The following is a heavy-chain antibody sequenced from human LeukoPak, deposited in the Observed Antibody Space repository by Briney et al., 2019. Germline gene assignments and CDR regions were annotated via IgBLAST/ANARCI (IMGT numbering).Heavy chain of an antibody. CDR1: GYTLTELS. D-gene: IGHD2-2*01. CDR3: ARTSGSTSCYVCNWFDP. CDR2: INPSGGST. Sequence: ASVTVSCKVSGYTLTELSMHWVRQAPGQGLEWMGIINPSGGSTSYAQKFQGRVTMTRDTSTSTVYMELSSLRSEDTAVYYCARTSGSTSCYVCNWFDPWGQGTLVTVSS. J-gene: IGHJ5*02. V-gene: IGHV1-46*01.